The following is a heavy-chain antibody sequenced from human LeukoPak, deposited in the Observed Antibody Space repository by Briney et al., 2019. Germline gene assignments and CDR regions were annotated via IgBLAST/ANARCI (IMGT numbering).Heavy chain of an antibody. Sequence: GASVKVSCKVSGYTFTSYGISWVRQAPGQGLEWMGWISAYNGNTNYAQKLQGRVTMTTDTSTSTAYMELRSLRSDDTAVYYCARGGYSYGLWGYYYYGMDVWGQGTTVTVSS. D-gene: IGHD5-18*01. CDR1: GYTFTSYG. CDR2: ISAYNGNT. CDR3: ARGGYSYGLWGYYYYGMDV. V-gene: IGHV1-18*01. J-gene: IGHJ6*02.